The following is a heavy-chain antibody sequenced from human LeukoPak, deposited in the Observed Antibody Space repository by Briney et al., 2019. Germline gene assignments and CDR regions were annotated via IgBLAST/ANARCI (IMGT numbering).Heavy chain of an antibody. CDR1: GYTFTGYY. Sequence: GASVKVSCKASGYTFTGYYMHWVRQAPGQGLEWMGWINPNSGGTNYAQKFQGRVTMTRDTSISTAYMELSRLRSDDTAVYYCARGVAAKYNWFDPWGQGTLVTVSS. CDR2: INPNSGGT. CDR3: ARGVAAKYNWFDP. V-gene: IGHV1-2*02. J-gene: IGHJ5*02. D-gene: IGHD6-6*01.